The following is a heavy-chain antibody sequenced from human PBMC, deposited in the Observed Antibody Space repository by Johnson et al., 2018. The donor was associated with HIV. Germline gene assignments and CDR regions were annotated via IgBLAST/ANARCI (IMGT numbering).Heavy chain of an antibody. CDR3: ARDLYYYDSSDYYSNAFDI. D-gene: IGHD3-22*01. V-gene: IGHV3-11*01. CDR1: GFTFGDYY. CDR2: ISSSGSTI. Sequence: QVQLVESGGGLVQPGRSLRLSCAASGFTFGDYYMSWIRQAPGKGLEWVSYISSSGSTIYYADSVQGRFTISRDNSKNMLYLQMNSLRAEDTAMYYCARDLYYYDSSDYYSNAFDIWGPGTMVTVSS. J-gene: IGHJ3*02.